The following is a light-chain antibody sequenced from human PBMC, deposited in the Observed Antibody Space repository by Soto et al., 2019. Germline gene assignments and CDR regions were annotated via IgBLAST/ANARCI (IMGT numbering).Light chain of an antibody. CDR1: QTLSTNS. V-gene: IGKV3-20*01. J-gene: IGKJ2*01. CDR2: AAS. CDR3: QQYDASPIT. Sequence: EIVLTQSPGTLSLSPGERATLSCRASQTLSTNSLAWYQQRPGQTPRLLIYAASTRDTDIPDRFNGSGSGTDFALTINRLEPEDFAVYYCQQYDASPITFGQGTKLEIK.